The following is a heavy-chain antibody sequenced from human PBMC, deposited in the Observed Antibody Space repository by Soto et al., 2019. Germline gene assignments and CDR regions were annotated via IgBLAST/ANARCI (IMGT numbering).Heavy chain of an antibody. CDR2: VYYSGST. Sequence: SETLSLTCTVSGASISSSYWSWIRQSPGKGLEWIVYVYYSGSTNYNPSLKSRVTISVDTSKNQFSLKLSSVTAADTAVYYCARGYYDTSGQSNTFDIGGQGTMVSVSS. J-gene: IGHJ3*02. D-gene: IGHD3-22*01. V-gene: IGHV4-59*01. CDR3: ARGYYDTSGQSNTFDI. CDR1: GASISSSY.